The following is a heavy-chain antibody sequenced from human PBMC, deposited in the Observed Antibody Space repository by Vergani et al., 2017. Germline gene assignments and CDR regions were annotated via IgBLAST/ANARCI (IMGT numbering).Heavy chain of an antibody. J-gene: IGHJ4*02. Sequence: EVQLVESGGGLVQPGGSLRLSCAASGFTFSSYWMSWVRQAPGQGLEWVANIKQDGSEKYYVDSVKGRFTISRDNAKNSLYLQMNSLRAEDTAVYYCARDVGEYYYDSSGYLRLVPGFDYWGQGTLVTVSS. CDR2: IKQDGSEK. CDR1: GFTFSSYW. V-gene: IGHV3-7*01. D-gene: IGHD3-22*01. CDR3: ARDVGEYYYDSSGYLRLVPGFDY.